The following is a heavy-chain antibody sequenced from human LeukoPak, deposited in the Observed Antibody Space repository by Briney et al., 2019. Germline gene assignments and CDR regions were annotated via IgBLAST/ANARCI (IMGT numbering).Heavy chain of an antibody. D-gene: IGHD2-2*02. CDR3: ARDPYCSSSSCYTNWFDP. CDR1: GGSISSYY. CDR2: IYTSGST. V-gene: IGHV4-4*07. Sequence: SETLSLTCTVSGGSISSYYWSWIRQPAGKGLEWIGRIYTSGSTNYNPSLKSRVTMSVDTSKNQFSLKLSSVTAADTAVYYCARDPYCSSSSCYTNWFDPWGQGTLVTLSS. J-gene: IGHJ5*02.